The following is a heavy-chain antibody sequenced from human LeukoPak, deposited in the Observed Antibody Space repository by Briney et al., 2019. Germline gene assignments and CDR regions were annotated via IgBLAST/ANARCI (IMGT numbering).Heavy chain of an antibody. Sequence: PVGSLRLSCAASGFPFSDTWMSWVRQAPGKGLEWVGHIKSKTDGGTTDYAAPVKGRFTISRDDSRNTVYLQMNSLKTEDTAVYYCTTDYRHLYWHSSFDYWGQGTLVTVSS. V-gene: IGHV3-15*01. CDR2: IKSKTDGGTT. CDR3: TTDYRHLYWHSSFDY. CDR1: GFPFSDTW. J-gene: IGHJ4*02. D-gene: IGHD3-3*02.